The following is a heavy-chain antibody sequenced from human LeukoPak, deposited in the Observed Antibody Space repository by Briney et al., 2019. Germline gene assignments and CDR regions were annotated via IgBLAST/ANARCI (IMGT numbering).Heavy chain of an antibody. CDR3: ARGGSGTPGDFDY. CDR1: GYTFTSYG. V-gene: IGHV1-18*01. J-gene: IGHJ4*02. D-gene: IGHD2-2*01. CDR2: INTYNT. Sequence: ASVKVSCKASGYTFTSYGISWVRQAPGQGLEWMGWISTQAPGQGLEWMRWINTYNTNYAQKFQGRVTMTTDTSTRTAYMELRSLRSDDTAVYYCARGGSGTPGDFDYWGQGALITVSS.